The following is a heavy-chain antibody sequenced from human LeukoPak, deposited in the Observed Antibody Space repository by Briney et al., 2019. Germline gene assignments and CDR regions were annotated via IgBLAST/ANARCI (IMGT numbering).Heavy chain of an antibody. CDR1: GFTFSSNY. V-gene: IGHV3-23*01. D-gene: IGHD2-21*02. J-gene: IGHJ4*02. CDR3: VREDTPATANY. CDR2: ISGGGDIT. Sequence: GGSLRLSCAASGFTFSSNYMSWVRQTPGKGLEWVSAISGGGDITYYADSVTGRFTISRDNSKDTLFLQMHSLRPGDTAVYYCVREDTPATANYWGQGTLVTISS.